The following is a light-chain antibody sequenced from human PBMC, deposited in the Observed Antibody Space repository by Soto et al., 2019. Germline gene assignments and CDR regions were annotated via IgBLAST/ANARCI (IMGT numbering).Light chain of an antibody. J-gene: IGLJ1*01. CDR2: DDS. CDR3: LVWDSIGDNYV. CDR1: NIGSDT. Sequence: SYELTQPPSVSVAPGETARITCWRNNIGSDTVHWYQQKPGQAPVVVVYDDSERPSGTPERISGSNSGDTATLTIRRVEAGDEADYYCLVWDSIGDNYVFGSGTKVTVL. V-gene: IGLV3-21*02.